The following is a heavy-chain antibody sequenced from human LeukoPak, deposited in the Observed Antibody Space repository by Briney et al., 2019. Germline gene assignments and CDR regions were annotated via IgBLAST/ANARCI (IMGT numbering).Heavy chain of an antibody. CDR2: ISSSSSYI. CDR3: ASAPLSPYYDILTGYYGY. J-gene: IGHJ4*02. Sequence: PGGSLRLSCAASGFTFSSYSMNWVRQAPGKGLEWVSSISSSSSYIYYADSVKGRFTISRDNAKNSLYLQMNSLRAGDTAVYYCASAPLSPYYDILTGYYGYWGQGTLVTVSS. D-gene: IGHD3-9*01. V-gene: IGHV3-21*01. CDR1: GFTFSSYS.